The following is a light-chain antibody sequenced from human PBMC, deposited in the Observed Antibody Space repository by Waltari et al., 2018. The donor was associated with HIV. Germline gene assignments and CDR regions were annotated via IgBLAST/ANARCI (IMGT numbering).Light chain of an antibody. Sequence: QSALTQPASVSGSPGQSITFSCPGTSSDVVHLNFFSWYQKHPAKAPRLIIYDVSHRPSGVSDRFSGSKSGNTASLTISGLQAEDEADYYCTSYASITSWVFGGGTKVTVL. J-gene: IGLJ3*02. V-gene: IGLV2-14*03. CDR1: SSDVVHLNF. CDR2: DVS. CDR3: TSYASITSWV.